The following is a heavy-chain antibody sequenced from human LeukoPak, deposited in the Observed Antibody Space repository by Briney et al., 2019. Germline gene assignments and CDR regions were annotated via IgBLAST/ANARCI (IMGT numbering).Heavy chain of an antibody. D-gene: IGHD6-19*01. V-gene: IGHV1-2*02. CDR3: ARDQVAGTGDY. J-gene: IGHJ4*02. CDR1: GYTFTGYY. CDR2: INPSSGGT. Sequence: ASVKVSCKASGYTFTGYYMHWVRQAPGQGLEWMGWINPSSGGTNYAQKFQGRVTMTRDTSISTAYMELSRLRSDDTAVYYCARDQVAGTGDYWGQETLVTVSS.